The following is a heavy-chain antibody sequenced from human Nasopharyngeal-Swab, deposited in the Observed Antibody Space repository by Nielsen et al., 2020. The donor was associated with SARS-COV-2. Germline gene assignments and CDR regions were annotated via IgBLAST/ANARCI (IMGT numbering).Heavy chain of an antibody. J-gene: IGHJ6*03. Sequence: GESLKISCQGSGYIFTSYWIGWVRQMPGKGLEWMGIIYPGDSDSRYSPSFQGQVTISADKSISTAYLQWSSLKASDTAMYYCARLHTYGYYYYYMDVWGKGTTVTVSS. CDR1: GYIFTSYW. D-gene: IGHD5-18*01. CDR3: ARLHTYGYYYYYMDV. V-gene: IGHV5-51*01. CDR2: IYPGDSDS.